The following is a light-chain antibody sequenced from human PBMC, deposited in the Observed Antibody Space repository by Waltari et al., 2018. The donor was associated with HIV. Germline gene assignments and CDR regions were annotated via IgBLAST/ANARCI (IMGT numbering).Light chain of an antibody. J-gene: IGKJ5*01. CDR1: QTIRSN. CDR2: DAS. Sequence: EILMTQSPATLSASPGERATLSCRASQTIRSNLAWYQQKPGQDPRLLLYDASTRATGIPARFSGSGSGTEFTLTITSLQSEDFAVYYCQQYNNWPPITFGQGTRLEIK. CDR3: QQYNNWPPIT. V-gene: IGKV3-15*01.